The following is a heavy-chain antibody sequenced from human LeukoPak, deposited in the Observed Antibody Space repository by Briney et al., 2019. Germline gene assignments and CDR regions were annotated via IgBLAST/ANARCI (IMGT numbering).Heavy chain of an antibody. CDR1: GFTFSSYA. CDR3: ARDRGSSWHGYNWFDP. V-gene: IGHV3-30*01. J-gene: IGHJ5*02. D-gene: IGHD6-13*01. Sequence: GRSLRLSCAASGFTFSSYAMHWVRQAPGKGQEWVAVISYDGSNKYYADSVKGRFTISRDNSKNTLYLQMNSLRAEDTAVYYCARDRGSSWHGYNWFDPWGQGTLVTASS. CDR2: ISYDGSNK.